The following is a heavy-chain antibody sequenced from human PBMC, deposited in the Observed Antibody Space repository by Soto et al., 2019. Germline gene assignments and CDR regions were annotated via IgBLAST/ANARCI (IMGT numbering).Heavy chain of an antibody. J-gene: IGHJ6*02. V-gene: IGHV4-30-4*01. CDR2: IYYSGST. CDR1: GGSISSGDYY. D-gene: IGHD3-3*01. Sequence: SETLSLTCTVSGGSISSGDYYWSWIRQPPGKGLEWIGYIYYSGSTYYNPSLKSRVTISVDTSKNQFSLKLSSVTAADTAVYYCARDLRKGGYYDFWSGYSPYYYYGMDVWGQGTTVTAP. CDR3: ARDLRKGGYYDFWSGYSPYYYYGMDV.